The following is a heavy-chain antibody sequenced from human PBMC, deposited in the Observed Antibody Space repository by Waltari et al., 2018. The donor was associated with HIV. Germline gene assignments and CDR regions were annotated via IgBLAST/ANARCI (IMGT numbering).Heavy chain of an antibody. CDR2: MYNSGTT. Sequence: QLHLQESGPGLVKPSETLALTCTVSGGSITRNDFYWPWIRQPPGKGLEWIGLMYNSGTTDYNPSLKSRVSMSRDTSKNRFSLRLHSVTAADTAIYYCARRGDGFNQHARLDHWGPGTLVTVSS. CDR3: ARRGDGFNQHARLDH. D-gene: IGHD2-2*01. J-gene: IGHJ4*02. V-gene: IGHV4-39*01. CDR1: GGSITRNDFY.